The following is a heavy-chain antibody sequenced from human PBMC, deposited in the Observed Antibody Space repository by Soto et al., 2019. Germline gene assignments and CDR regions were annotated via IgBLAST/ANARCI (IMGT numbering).Heavy chain of an antibody. J-gene: IGHJ4*02. CDR2: FSLSGTT. CDR3: ARGMTPPGAPAWYYFDS. CDR1: CASITGSFF. V-gene: IGHV4-4*07. D-gene: IGHD2-8*02. Sequence: SETLSLTCTFSCASITGSFFWSWIRQPAGKGLEWIGRFSLSGTTNYNPSLRSRVTMSADVSKNQFSLRLTSVTAADTALYYCARGMTPPGAPAWYYFDSWGQGTLVTVPQ.